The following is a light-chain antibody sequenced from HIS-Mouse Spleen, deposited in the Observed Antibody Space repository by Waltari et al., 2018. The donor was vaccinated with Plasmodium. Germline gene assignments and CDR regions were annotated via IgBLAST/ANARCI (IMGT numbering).Light chain of an antibody. V-gene: IGKV1-9*01. CDR3: QQLNSYPRT. J-gene: IGKJ1*01. CDR2: AAS. CDR1: PGISSY. Sequence: DIQLTQSPSFLSASVGDSVTITCRASPGISSYLAWYQQKPGKAPKLLIYAASTLQSGVPSRFSGSGSGTEFTLTISSLQPEDFATYYCQQLNSYPRTFGQGTKVEIK.